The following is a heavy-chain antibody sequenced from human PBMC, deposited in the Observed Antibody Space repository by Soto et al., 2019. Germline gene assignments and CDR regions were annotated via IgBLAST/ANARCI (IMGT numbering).Heavy chain of an antibody. J-gene: IGHJ6*02. CDR3: ARYESAAGGMDV. CDR2: IGTAGDT. CDR1: GFTFSSYD. Sequence: PGGSLRLSCAASGFTFSSYDMHWVRQATGKGLEWVSAIGTAGDTYYPGSVKGRFTSSRENAKNSLYLQMNSLRAGDTAVYYCARYESAAGGMDVWGQGTTVTVSS. D-gene: IGHD3-22*01. V-gene: IGHV3-13*01.